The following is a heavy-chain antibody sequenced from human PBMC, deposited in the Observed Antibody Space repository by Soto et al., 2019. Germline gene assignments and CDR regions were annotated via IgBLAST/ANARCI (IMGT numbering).Heavy chain of an antibody. D-gene: IGHD3-16*02. CDR1: GFTFSSYA. Sequence: EVRLLESGGGLVQPGGSLRLSCAASGFTFSSYAMSWVRQAPGKGLEWVSAISGSGGSTYYADSVKGRFTISRDNSKNTLYLQMNSLRAEDTAVYYCAKTYDYVWGSYRPFDYWGQGTLVTVSS. CDR3: AKTYDYVWGSYRPFDY. V-gene: IGHV3-23*01. J-gene: IGHJ4*02. CDR2: ISGSGGST.